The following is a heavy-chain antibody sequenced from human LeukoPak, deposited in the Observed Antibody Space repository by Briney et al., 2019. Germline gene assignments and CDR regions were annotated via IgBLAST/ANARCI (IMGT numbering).Heavy chain of an antibody. CDR2: ISAYYGNT. CDR3: AVIPGYNWNDGLRDY. V-gene: IGHV1-18*01. CDR1: GYTFTSYG. J-gene: IGHJ4*02. Sequence: ASVKVSCKASGYTFTSYGINWVRQAPGQGLEWMGWISAYYGNTNYAQKLQGRVTMTTDTSTRTIYMELRSLTSDDTAVYYCAVIPGYNWNDGLRDYWGQGTLVTVSS. D-gene: IGHD1-1*01.